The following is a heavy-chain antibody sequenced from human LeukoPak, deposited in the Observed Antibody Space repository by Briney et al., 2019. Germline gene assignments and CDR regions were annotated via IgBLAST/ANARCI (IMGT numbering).Heavy chain of an antibody. CDR3: AKDLQSCGSGSYMGLDY. J-gene: IGHJ4*02. Sequence: PGGSLRLSCAASGFTFSSYGMHWVRPAPGKGLEWVAVISYDGSNKYYADSVKGRFTISRDNSKNTLYLQMNSLRAEDTAVYYCAKDLQSCGSGSYMGLDYWGQGTLVTVSS. CDR2: ISYDGSNK. V-gene: IGHV3-30*18. CDR1: GFTFSSYG. D-gene: IGHD3-10*01.